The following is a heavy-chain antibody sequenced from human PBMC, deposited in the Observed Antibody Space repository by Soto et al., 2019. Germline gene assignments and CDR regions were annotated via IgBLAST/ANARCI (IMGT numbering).Heavy chain of an antibody. CDR1: GGSISSGGYY. CDR2: IYYSGST. Sequence: PSETLSLTCTVSGGSISSGGYYWSWIRQHPGKGPEWIGYIYYSGSTYYNPSLKSRVTISVDTSKNQFSLKLSSVTAADTAVYYCARVLRTAPVYFQHWGQGTLVTVSS. V-gene: IGHV4-31*03. CDR3: ARVLRTAPVYFQH. J-gene: IGHJ1*01.